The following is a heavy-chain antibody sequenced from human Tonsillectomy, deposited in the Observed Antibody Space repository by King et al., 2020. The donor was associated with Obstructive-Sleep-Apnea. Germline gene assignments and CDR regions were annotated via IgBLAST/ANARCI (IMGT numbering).Heavy chain of an antibody. J-gene: IGHJ4*02. CDR3: AKPHGYDNFDY. CDR2: ISYDGSNK. V-gene: IGHV3-30*18. Sequence: QVQLVESGGGVVQPGRSLRLSCAASGFTFSSYGMHWVRQAPGKGLEWVAVISYDGSNKYYADSVKGRFTISRDNSKNTLYLQMNSLRAEDTAVYYCAKPHGYDNFDYWGQGTLVTVSS. D-gene: IGHD5-12*01. CDR1: GFTFSSYG.